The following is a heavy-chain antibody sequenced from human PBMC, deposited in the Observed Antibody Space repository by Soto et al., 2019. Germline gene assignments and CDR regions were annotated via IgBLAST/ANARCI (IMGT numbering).Heavy chain of an antibody. CDR1: GGSISSSSYY. D-gene: IGHD3-10*01. CDR2: IYYSGST. V-gene: IGHV4-39*01. Sequence: QLQLQESGPGLVKHSETLSLTCTVSGGSISSSSYYWGWIRQPPGKGLEWIGRIYYSGSTYYNPSLKSRVTLSVETSKNQFSLKLSSVTAADTAVYYCKAAVPGGMDVWGQGTTVTVSS. CDR3: KAAVPGGMDV. J-gene: IGHJ6*02.